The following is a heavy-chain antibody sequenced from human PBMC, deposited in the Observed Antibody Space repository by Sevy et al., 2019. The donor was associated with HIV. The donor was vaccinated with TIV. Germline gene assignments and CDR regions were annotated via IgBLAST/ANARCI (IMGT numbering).Heavy chain of an antibody. CDR1: GYTFTSYG. CDR3: ARDRDFLRWYHHISDYYYYYMDV. V-gene: IGHV1-18*01. Sequence: ASVKVSCKASGYTFTSYGISWVRQAPGQGLEWMGWISAYNGNTNYAQKLQGRVTMTTDTSTSTAYMELRSLRSDDTAVYYCARDRDFLRWYHHISDYYYYYMDVWGKGTTVTVSS. CDR2: ISAYNGNT. J-gene: IGHJ6*03. D-gene: IGHD4-17*01.